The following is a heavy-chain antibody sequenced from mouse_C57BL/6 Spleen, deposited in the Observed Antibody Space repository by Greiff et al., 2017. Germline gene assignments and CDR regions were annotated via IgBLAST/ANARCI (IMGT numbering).Heavy chain of an antibody. CDR2: IDPEDGDT. J-gene: IGHJ2*01. CDR3: TTRGYDYDDFDY. V-gene: IGHV14-1*01. CDR1: GFNIKDYY. Sequence: VQLQQSGAELVRPGASVKLSCTASGFNIKDYYMHWVKQRPEQGLEWIGRIDPEDGDTEYAPKFQGKATMTADTSSNTAYLQLSSLTSEDTAVYYCTTRGYDYDDFDYWGQGTTLTVSS. D-gene: IGHD2-4*01.